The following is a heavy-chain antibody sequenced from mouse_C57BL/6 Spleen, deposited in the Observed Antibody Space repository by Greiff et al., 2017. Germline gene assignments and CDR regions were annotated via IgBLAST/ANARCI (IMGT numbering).Heavy chain of an antibody. V-gene: IGHV1-69*01. CDR3: ARSGDGSDGGFDY. J-gene: IGHJ2*01. D-gene: IGHD2-2*01. CDR1: GYTFTSYW. Sequence: VQLQQSGAELVMPGASVKLSCKASGYTFTSYWMHWVKQRPGQGLEWIGEIDPSDSYTNYNQKFKGKSTLTVDKASSTAYMQLSSLTSEDSAVYYCARSGDGSDGGFDYWGQGTTLTVSS. CDR2: IDPSDSYT.